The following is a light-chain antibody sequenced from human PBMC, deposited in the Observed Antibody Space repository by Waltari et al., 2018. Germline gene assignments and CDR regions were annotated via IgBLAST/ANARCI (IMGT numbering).Light chain of an antibody. Sequence: EIVMTQSPATLSVSPGERATLSCRARQSVAGNLAWYQQKFGQAPRLLIHGASTRATGIPARFSGSGAGTEFTLTISSLQSEDFAVYYCQQYNNWPPNYTFGQGTKLEIK. V-gene: IGKV3-15*01. J-gene: IGKJ2*01. CDR1: QSVAGN. CDR2: GAS. CDR3: QQYNNWPPNYT.